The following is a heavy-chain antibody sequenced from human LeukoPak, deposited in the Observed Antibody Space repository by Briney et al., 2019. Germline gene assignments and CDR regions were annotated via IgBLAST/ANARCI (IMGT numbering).Heavy chain of an antibody. Sequence: GGSLRLSCAASGFTFSSYEMNWVRQAPGKGLEWVSYISSSGSTIYYADSLKGRFTISRDNAKNSLYLQMNSLRAEDTAVYYCARDRYGGNSVYYYGMDVWGQGTTVTVSS. V-gene: IGHV3-48*03. D-gene: IGHD4-23*01. CDR1: GFTFSSYE. CDR2: ISSSGSTI. CDR3: ARDRYGGNSVYYYGMDV. J-gene: IGHJ6*02.